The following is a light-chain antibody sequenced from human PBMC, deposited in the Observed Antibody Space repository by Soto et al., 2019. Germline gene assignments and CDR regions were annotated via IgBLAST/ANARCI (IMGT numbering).Light chain of an antibody. CDR3: QQYDSSPLT. V-gene: IGKV3-20*01. CDR2: GAS. CDR1: QSVSSSF. Sequence: DIVLTQSPGALSLSPGERATLSCRASQSVSSSFLAWYQQKPGQAPRLLIYGASSRATGIPDRFSGSRSGTDVTLIISRLEHDDFAVYYCQQYDSSPLTFGQGTKVEIK. J-gene: IGKJ1*01.